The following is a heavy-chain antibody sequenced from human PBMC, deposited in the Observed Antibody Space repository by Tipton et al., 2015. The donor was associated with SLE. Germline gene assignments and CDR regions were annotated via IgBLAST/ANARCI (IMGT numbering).Heavy chain of an antibody. D-gene: IGHD4-17*01. V-gene: IGHV3-23*01. J-gene: IGHJ4*02. CDR3: AKFGLTVTTYFDY. Sequence: SLRLSCAASGFTVGSNYMSWVRQAPGKGLEWVSAISGSGGSTYYADSVKGRFTISRDNSKNTLYLQMNSLRAEDTAVYYCAKFGLTVTTYFDYWGQGTLVTVSS. CDR1: GFTVGSNY. CDR2: ISGSGGST.